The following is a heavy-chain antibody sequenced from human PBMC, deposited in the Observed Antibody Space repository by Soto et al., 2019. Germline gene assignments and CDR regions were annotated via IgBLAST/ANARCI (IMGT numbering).Heavy chain of an antibody. V-gene: IGHV3-7*01. Sequence: EVQLVESGGGLVQPGGSLRLSCAASGFTFSNSWMSWVRQAPGKGLEWVANMKQDGGDKYYVDSVKGRFTISRDSAKNSLYLQITSLRAEDTAVYYFARGRVKMDVWGQGTTVTVSS. CDR2: MKQDGGDK. D-gene: IGHD3-22*01. J-gene: IGHJ6*02. CDR1: GFTFSNSW. CDR3: ARGRVKMDV.